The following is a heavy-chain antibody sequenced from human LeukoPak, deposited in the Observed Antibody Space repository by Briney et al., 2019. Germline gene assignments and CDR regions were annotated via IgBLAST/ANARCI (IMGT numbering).Heavy chain of an antibody. J-gene: IGHJ4*02. CDR3: ARHKLSDYGDFTSGFDY. CDR1: GGSIYNTH. CDR2: IYTSGTT. Sequence: SETLSLTCIVSGGSIYNTHWSWIRQPAGKGLEWIGRIYTSGTTNYNPSLKSRVIMSADTSKRQLSLKLSSVTAADTAVYYCARHKLSDYGDFTSGFDYWGQGTLVTVSS. D-gene: IGHD4-17*01. V-gene: IGHV4-4*07.